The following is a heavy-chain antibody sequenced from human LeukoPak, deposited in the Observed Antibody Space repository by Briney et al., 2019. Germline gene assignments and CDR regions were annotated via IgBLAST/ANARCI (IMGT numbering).Heavy chain of an antibody. CDR1: GFLFSSYD. Sequence: GGSLRLSCEGSGFLFSSYDMHWVRQATGKGLEWVSVIGTDGDTSYPDSVRGRFTISRENAKSSLYLQMNSLRAGDTAVYYCARGLPRYYSFYHMDVWGKGTTVTVSS. V-gene: IGHV3-13*01. CDR3: ARGLPRYYSFYHMDV. J-gene: IGHJ6*03. CDR2: IGTDGDT.